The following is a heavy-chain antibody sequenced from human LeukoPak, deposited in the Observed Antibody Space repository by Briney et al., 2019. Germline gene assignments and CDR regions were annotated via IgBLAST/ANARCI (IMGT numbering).Heavy chain of an antibody. D-gene: IGHD2-15*01. CDR2: ISANGGRT. V-gene: IGHV3-23*01. CDR1: GLTFSGYV. Sequence: GGSLRLSCAASGLTFSGYVMSWARQAPGKGLEWVAAISANGGRTYYTESVKGRFTISRDNSKNTLYLQMNSLRAEDTAVYYCAKAVGYCSGGSCRDAFDIWGQGTMVTVSS. CDR3: AKAVGYCSGGSCRDAFDI. J-gene: IGHJ3*02.